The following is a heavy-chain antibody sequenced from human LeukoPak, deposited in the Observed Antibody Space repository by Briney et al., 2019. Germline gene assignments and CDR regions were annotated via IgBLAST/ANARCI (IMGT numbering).Heavy chain of an antibody. D-gene: IGHD5-12*01. Sequence: PGGSLRLSCAASGFTFSSYAMHWVRQAPGKGLEWVAVISYDGSNKYYADSVKGRFTISRDNAKNSLYLQMNSLRAEDTAVYYCARDGLPYYFDYWGQGTLVTVSS. CDR1: GFTFSSYA. CDR2: ISYDGSNK. J-gene: IGHJ4*02. V-gene: IGHV3-30-3*01. CDR3: ARDGLPYYFDY.